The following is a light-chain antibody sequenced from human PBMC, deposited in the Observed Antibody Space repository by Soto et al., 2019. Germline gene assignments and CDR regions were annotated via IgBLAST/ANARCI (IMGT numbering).Light chain of an antibody. CDR2: GNS. Sequence: QSGLTQPPSVSGAPGPRVTISFTGSSSNIGAGYDVHWYQQLPGTAPKLLIYGNSNRPSGVPDRFSGSKSGTSASLAITGLQAEDEADYYCQSYDSILSGVVFGGGTKLTVL. CDR3: QSYDSILSGVV. J-gene: IGLJ2*01. V-gene: IGLV1-40*01. CDR1: SSNIGAGYD.